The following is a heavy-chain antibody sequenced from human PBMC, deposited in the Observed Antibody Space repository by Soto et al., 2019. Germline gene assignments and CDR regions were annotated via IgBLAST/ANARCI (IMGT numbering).Heavy chain of an antibody. CDR3: AAEPGIHRWFDP. CDR1: GGTFSSYA. V-gene: IGHV1-69*12. Sequence: QVQLVQSGAEVKKPGSSVKVSCKASGGTFSSYAISWVPQAPGQGLEWMGGRIPIFGTANYAQKFQGRVTITADESTSTAYVEMSSLRSEDTAVYYCAAEPGIHRWFDPWGQGPLVTVSS. D-gene: IGHD6-13*01. J-gene: IGHJ5*02. CDR2: RIPIFGTA.